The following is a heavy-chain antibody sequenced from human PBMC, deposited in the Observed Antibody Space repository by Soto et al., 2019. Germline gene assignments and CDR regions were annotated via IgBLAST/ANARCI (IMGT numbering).Heavy chain of an antibody. CDR1: GFTFSSYS. CDR3: AKESDYYYGMDV. CDR2: ICYNRSNK. V-gene: IGHV3-33*06. Sequence: PGGSLRLSCAASGFTFSSYSMNWVRQAPGKGLEWVSVICYNRSNKYYADSVKGRFTISRDNSKNTLYLQMNSLRAEDTAVYYCAKESDYYYGMDVWGQGTTVTVSS. J-gene: IGHJ6*02.